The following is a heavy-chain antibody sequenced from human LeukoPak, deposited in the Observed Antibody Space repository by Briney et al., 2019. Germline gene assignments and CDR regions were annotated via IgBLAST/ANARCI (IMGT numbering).Heavy chain of an antibody. D-gene: IGHD2-2*01. V-gene: IGHV3-30*02. J-gene: IGHJ4*02. CDR2: IRNDGSYE. Sequence: PGGSLRLSCAASGFTFSDYGMHWVRQAPGKGLEWVAFIRNDGSYEYYPDSVKGRFTISRDNSKNTLYLQMNSLRAEDTAVYYCANPDIVVVPAASWGQGTLVTVSS. CDR1: GFTFSDYG. CDR3: ANPDIVVVPAAS.